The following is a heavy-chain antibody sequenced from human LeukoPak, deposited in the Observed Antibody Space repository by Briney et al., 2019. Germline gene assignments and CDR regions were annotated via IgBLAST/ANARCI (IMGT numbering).Heavy chain of an antibody. CDR1: GCTFGDHG. V-gene: IGHV3-49*03. D-gene: IGHD1-26*01. J-gene: IGHJ4*02. Sequence: PGGSLRLSCTTSGCTFGDHGVSWFRQAPGKGPEWISFIKTKTYGGTTEYAASVKGRFTISRDDSTGIAYWQMDSLEPEDTAVYYCSRGVIVGAAYFDYWGEGTLVTVSS. CDR2: IKTKTYGGTT. CDR3: SRGVIVGAAYFDY.